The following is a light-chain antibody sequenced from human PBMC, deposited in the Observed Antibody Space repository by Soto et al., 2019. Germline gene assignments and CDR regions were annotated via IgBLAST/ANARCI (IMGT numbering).Light chain of an antibody. V-gene: IGKV3-20*01. CDR2: GAS. CDR3: QQYGNSPQT. J-gene: IGKJ1*01. Sequence: EIVLTQSPGTLSLSPGERGTLSCRASQSVSSDYLAWYQQKPGQAPRLLVYGASSRATGIPDRFSGSGSGTDFTLTISRFEPEDFAVYFCQQYGNSPQTFGPGTKVDIK. CDR1: QSVSSDY.